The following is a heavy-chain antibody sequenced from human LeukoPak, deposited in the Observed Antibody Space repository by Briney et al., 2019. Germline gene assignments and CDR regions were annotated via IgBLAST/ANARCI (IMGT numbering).Heavy chain of an antibody. D-gene: IGHD3-16*01. V-gene: IGHV3-21*01. J-gene: IGHJ4*02. Sequence: GGSLRLSCAASGFTFSSYGMNWVRQAPGKGLEGVSFISSSSSYIYYADSVKGRFTISRDNAKDSLYLQMNSLRAEDTAVYYCVRDVGAVRGEVYFDYWGQGTLVTVSS. CDR3: VRDVGAVRGEVYFDY. CDR2: ISSSSSYI. CDR1: GFTFSSYG.